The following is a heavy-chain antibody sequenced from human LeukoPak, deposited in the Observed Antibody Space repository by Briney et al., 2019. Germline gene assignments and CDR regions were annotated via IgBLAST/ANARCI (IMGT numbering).Heavy chain of an antibody. CDR3: ARYPTSTGGFDY. Sequence: GESLKISCRGSGYRFTTYWIGWVRQMPGKGLEWMGIIYPGDSDARYSPSFQGHVTMSVDKSISTAYLQWSSLKASDTAMYYCARYPTSTGGFDYWGQGTLVTVSS. CDR2: IYPGDSDA. V-gene: IGHV5-51*01. CDR1: GYRFTTYW. J-gene: IGHJ4*02. D-gene: IGHD7-27*01.